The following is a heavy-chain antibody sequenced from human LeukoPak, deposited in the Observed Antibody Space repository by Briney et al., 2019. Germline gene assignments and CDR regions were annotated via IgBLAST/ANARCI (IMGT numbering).Heavy chain of an antibody. CDR3: ARDQWSGNDPSYYFDY. CDR1: GFTFSSYG. Sequence: PGGSLRLSCAAAGFTFSSYGMHWVRQAPGKGLEWVAVIWYDGSNKYYADSVKGRFTISRDNSKNTLYLQMNSLRAEDTAVYYCARDQWSGNDPSYYFDYWGQGTLVTVSS. V-gene: IGHV3-33*01. J-gene: IGHJ4*02. D-gene: IGHD5-12*01. CDR2: IWYDGSNK.